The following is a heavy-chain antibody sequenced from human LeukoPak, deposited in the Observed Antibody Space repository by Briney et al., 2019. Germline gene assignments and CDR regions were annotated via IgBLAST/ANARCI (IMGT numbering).Heavy chain of an antibody. V-gene: IGHV4-59*08. CDR3: ARPEVGYRFGELSY. J-gene: IGHJ4*02. CDR1: GGSISSYY. CDR2: IYYSGST. Sequence: PSETLSLTCTVSGGSISSYYWSWIRQPPGKGLEWIGYIYYSGSTNYNPSLKSRVTISVDTSKNQFSLKLSSVTAADTAVYYCARPEVGYRFGELSYWGQGTLVTVFS. D-gene: IGHD3-10*01.